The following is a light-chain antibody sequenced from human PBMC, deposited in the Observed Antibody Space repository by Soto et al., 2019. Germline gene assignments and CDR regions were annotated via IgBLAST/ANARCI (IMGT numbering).Light chain of an antibody. V-gene: IGLV2-14*01. CDR1: SSDIGGYNY. J-gene: IGLJ1*01. Sequence: QSVLTQPASVSGSPGQSITISCAGTSSDIGGYNYVSWYQQHPGTAPKVIIYEVSNRPSGVSNRFSGSKSGNTASLTISGLQAGDEADYYCSSFTISSTLYVFGSGTKVTVL. CDR3: SSFTISSTLYV. CDR2: EVS.